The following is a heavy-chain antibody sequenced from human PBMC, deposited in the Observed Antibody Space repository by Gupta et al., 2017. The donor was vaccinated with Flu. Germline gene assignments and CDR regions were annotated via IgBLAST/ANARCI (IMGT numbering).Heavy chain of an antibody. CDR1: GFTFTDAW. CDR2: LKSETDGGTT. V-gene: IGHV3-15*01. D-gene: IGHD3-10*01. J-gene: IGHJ3*02. Sequence: SGFTFTDAWMNWGRQAPGKGLEWVGRLKSETDGGTTDYAAPVKGRFIISRDDSKDTLYLQMNSLKSEDTAVYYCTTDSSGGITFDIWGQGTMVTVSS. CDR3: TTDSSGGITFDI.